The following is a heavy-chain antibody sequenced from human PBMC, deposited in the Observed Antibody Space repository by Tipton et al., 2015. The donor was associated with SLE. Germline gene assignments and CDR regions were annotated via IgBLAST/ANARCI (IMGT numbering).Heavy chain of an antibody. V-gene: IGHV5-51*01. CDR1: GYSLTNYW. CDR2: IYPGDSDT. D-gene: IGHD3-22*01. J-gene: IGHJ3*02. CDR3: ARPLDYYDSSAFDN. Sequence: QLVQSGAEVKKPGESLRISCKASGYSLTNYWIAWVRQMPGKGLEWMGIIYPGDSDTRYSPSFQGQVTISADKSISTAYLQWSSLKASDTAMYYCARPLDYYDSSAFDNWGQGTMVSVSS.